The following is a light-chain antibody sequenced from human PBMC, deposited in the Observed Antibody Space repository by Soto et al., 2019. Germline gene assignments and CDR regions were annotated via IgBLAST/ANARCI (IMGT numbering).Light chain of an antibody. J-gene: IGKJ4*01. CDR1: QTVNTY. V-gene: IGKV3-11*01. CDR3: QQRSNWPLT. CDR2: DAS. Sequence: IVLTQSPAPLSLSPGERATLSCRASQTVNTYLAWFQQKPGQAPRLLIYDASSRATGIPSRFSGSGSGTDFTLTISSLEPADFAIYYCQQRSNWPLTFGGGTKVEI.